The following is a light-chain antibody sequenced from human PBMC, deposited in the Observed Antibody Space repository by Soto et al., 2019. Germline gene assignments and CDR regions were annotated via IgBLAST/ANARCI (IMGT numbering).Light chain of an antibody. CDR3: HQCYGSPRLT. Sequence: EIVLTQSPGTLSLSPGERATLSCRASQSVSSSYLAWYQQKPGQAPRLLIYGASSRATGIPDRFSGGGSGKNFTLTNSRLEPEDFAVYYCHQCYGSPRLTFGGGTKLEIK. V-gene: IGKV3-20*01. CDR1: QSVSSSY. CDR2: GAS. J-gene: IGKJ4*01.